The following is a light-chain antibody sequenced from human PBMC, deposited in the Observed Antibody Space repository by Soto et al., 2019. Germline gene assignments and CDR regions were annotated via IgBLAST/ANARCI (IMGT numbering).Light chain of an antibody. CDR2: DSS. J-gene: IGKJ5*01. Sequence: IVLTQSPGTLSLSPGERATLSCRTSQTVSSTYFAWYQQRPGQSPRLLFYDSSTRAAGIPDRFSCSGSGRDCTLTINRLEPEDSAVYYCQQLGTSPITFGQGTRLEIK. V-gene: IGKV3-20*01. CDR1: QTVSSTY. CDR3: QQLGTSPIT.